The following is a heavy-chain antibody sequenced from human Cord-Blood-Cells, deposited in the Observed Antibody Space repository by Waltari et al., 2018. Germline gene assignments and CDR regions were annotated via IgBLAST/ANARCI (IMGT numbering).Heavy chain of an antibody. CDR1: GFSLSTSGVG. Sequence: QITLKESGPTLVKPTQTLTLTCTFSGFSLSTSGVGVGWIRQPPGKALEWLALIYWDDDKRYSPSLKSRLTLTKDTSKNQVVLTMTNMDPVDTATYYCAHRRVGWATYYFDYWGQGTLVTVSS. D-gene: IGHD6-19*01. CDR3: AHRRVGWATYYFDY. CDR2: IYWDDDK. J-gene: IGHJ4*02. V-gene: IGHV2-5*02.